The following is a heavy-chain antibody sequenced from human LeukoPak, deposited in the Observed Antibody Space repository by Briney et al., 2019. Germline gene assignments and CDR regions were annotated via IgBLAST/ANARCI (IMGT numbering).Heavy chain of an antibody. CDR2: IYSGGST. CDR1: GFTVSSNY. J-gene: IGHJ6*02. CDR3: ARDGSNYYGSGSPNYYYGMDV. V-gene: IGHV3-53*01. D-gene: IGHD3-10*01. Sequence: SGGSLRLSCAASGFTVSSNYMSWVRQAPGKGLEWVSVIYSGGSTYYADSVKGRFTISRDNSKNTLYLQLNSLRAEDTAVYYCARDGSNYYGSGSPNYYYGMDVWGQGTTVTVSS.